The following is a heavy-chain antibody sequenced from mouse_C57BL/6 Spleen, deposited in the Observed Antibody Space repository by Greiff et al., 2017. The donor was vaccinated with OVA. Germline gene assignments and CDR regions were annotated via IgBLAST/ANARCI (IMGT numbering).Heavy chain of an antibody. J-gene: IGHJ1*03. CDR2: IDPENGDT. D-gene: IGHD1-1*01. CDR1: GFNIKDDY. CDR3: ARKRDYYGSSYYWYFDV. Sequence: VQLKQSGAELVRPGASVKLSCTASGFNIKDDYMHWVKQRPEQGLEWIGWIDPENGDTEYASKFQGKATITADTSSNTAYLQLSSLTSEDTAVYYCARKRDYYGSSYYWYFDVWGTGTTVTVSS. V-gene: IGHV14-4*01.